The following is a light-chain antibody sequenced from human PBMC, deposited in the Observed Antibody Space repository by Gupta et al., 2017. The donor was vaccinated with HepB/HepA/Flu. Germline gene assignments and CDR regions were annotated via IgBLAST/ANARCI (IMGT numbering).Light chain of an antibody. V-gene: IGKV1-39*01. Sequence: DIEMTQSPSSLSASVGDRVTITCRACQSISSYLHWYQQKPGKAPKLLIYAASRGESGVPSRFSGSGSGTDFTLTISRLQPEDFASYYCQQSDSIPRAFGQGTKVEIK. CDR2: AAS. CDR1: QSISSY. CDR3: QQSDSIPRA. J-gene: IGKJ1*01.